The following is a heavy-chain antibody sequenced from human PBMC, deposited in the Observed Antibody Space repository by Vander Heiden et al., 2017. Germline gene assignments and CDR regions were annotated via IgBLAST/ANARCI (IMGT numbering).Heavy chain of an antibody. D-gene: IGHD1-26*01. J-gene: IGHJ4*02. CDR3: ARHMEGGSYFPWDQ. CDR1: ACSISSSSYY. V-gene: IGHV4-39*01. Sequence: QLQLQESGPGLVRPSEPLSLTCTFSACSISSSSYYLVWIRHSSGKGLEWIGSIYYPGYTYYNPSLKSRVTISVDTSKNQFSLKLTSVTAADTAVYYCARHMEGGSYFPWDQWGQGTLLTVSS. CDR2: IYYPGYT.